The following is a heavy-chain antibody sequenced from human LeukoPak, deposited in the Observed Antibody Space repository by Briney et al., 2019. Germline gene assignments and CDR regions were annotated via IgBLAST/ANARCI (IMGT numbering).Heavy chain of an antibody. V-gene: IGHV1-69*05. CDR1: GGTFRSYA. D-gene: IGHD6-19*01. CDR2: IIPIFGTA. J-gene: IGHJ4*01. CDR3: ASNSEIAVAGTWGFDY. Sequence: ASVKVSCKASGGTFRSYAISWVRQAPGQGLEWMGGIIPIFGTANYAQKFQGRVTITTDESTSTAYMELSSLRSEDTAVYYCASNSEIAVAGTWGFDYWGQGTLVTVSS.